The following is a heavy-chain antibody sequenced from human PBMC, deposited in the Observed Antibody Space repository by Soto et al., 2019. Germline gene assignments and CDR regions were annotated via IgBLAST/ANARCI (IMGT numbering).Heavy chain of an antibody. CDR3: VGGQYYFDY. Sequence: QVQLVESGGGVVQPGRSLRLSCAASGFPFTSYAMHWVREGPDKGLEWVAIISYDGSDKYYADSVKGRLTISRDNSKNTLYLQMNSLRPEDTALYYCVGGQYYFDYRGQGTLVIVSS. CDR1: GFPFTSYA. D-gene: IGHD3-10*01. CDR2: ISYDGSDK. J-gene: IGHJ4*02. V-gene: IGHV3-30*03.